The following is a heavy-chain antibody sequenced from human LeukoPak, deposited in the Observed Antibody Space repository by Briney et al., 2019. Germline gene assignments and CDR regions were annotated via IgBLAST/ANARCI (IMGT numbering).Heavy chain of an antibody. V-gene: IGHV4-59*01. CDR2: IYYSGGT. J-gene: IGHJ4*02. CDR3: VRERPSGSYGDY. CDR1: GGSIRSYY. D-gene: IGHD1-26*01. Sequence: SETLSLTCTVSGGSIRSYYWTWIRQPPGKGLEWIGNIYYSGGTNYNPSLKSRVTMSVDTSKKQFSLKLTSVTAADTAVYYCVRERPSGSYGDYWGQGTLVTVSS.